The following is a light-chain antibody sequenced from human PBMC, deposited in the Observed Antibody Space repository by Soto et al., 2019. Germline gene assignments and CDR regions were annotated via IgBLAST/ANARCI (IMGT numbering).Light chain of an antibody. CDR1: QSISRW. CDR3: QQYSSFPLT. Sequence: DIQMTQSPSTLSASVGDRVTITCRASQSISRWLAWSQQKPGKAPKLLIYMASNLESGVPSRFSGSASGPEFNLTISSLQPDDFATYFCQQYSSFPLTFVGGTKVEIK. J-gene: IGKJ4*01. CDR2: MAS. V-gene: IGKV1-5*03.